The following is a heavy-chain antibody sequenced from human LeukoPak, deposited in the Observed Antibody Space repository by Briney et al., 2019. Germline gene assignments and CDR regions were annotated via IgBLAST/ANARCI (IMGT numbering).Heavy chain of an antibody. D-gene: IGHD3-10*01. V-gene: IGHV4-38-2*02. CDR1: GYSISSGYY. CDR2: IYHSGST. J-gene: IGHJ4*02. Sequence: SETLSLTCTVSGYSISSGYYWGWIRQPPGKGLECIGSIYHSGSTYYNPSLKSRVTISVDTSKNQFSLKLSSVTAADTAVYYCARYRPYYYGSGSLFDYWGQGTLVTVSS. CDR3: ARYRPYYYGSGSLFDY.